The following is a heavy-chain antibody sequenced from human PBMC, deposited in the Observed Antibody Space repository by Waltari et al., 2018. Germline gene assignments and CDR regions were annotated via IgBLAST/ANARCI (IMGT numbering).Heavy chain of an antibody. CDR1: GYTFTSYY. J-gene: IGHJ5*02. CDR3: ARDSTAVAGKGNWFDP. V-gene: IGHV1-46*01. D-gene: IGHD6-19*01. Sequence: QVQLVQSGAEVKKPGASVKVSCKASGYTFTSYYMHWVRQAPGQGLEWMGIINPSGGSTSYAQKFQGRVTVTRDTSTSTVYMELSSLRSEDTAVYYCARDSTAVAGKGNWFDPWGQGTLVTVSS. CDR2: INPSGGST.